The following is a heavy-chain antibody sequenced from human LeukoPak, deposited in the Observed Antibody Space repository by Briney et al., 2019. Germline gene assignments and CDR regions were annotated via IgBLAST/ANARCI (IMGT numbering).Heavy chain of an antibody. CDR3: ARAGNDFDY. D-gene: IGHD1-1*01. Sequence: LSLTCVVYGGSLRGYYWSWIRRPPGKGLEWLSYISSSSSTIYYADSVKGRFTISRDNAKNSLYLQMNSLRDEDTAVYYCARAGNDFDYWGQGTLVTVSS. CDR1: GGSLRGYY. J-gene: IGHJ4*02. CDR2: ISSSSSTI. V-gene: IGHV3-11*04.